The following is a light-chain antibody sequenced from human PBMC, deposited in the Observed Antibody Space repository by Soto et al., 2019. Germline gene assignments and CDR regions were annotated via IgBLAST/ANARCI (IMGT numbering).Light chain of an antibody. CDR1: SSDVGGYNC. CDR3: ISYAGSDNFV. V-gene: IGLV2-8*01. CDR2: EVS. Sequence: QSVLTQPPSASGSPGQSVAISCTGTSSDVGGYNCVSWYQQHPGKAPKLMIYEVSKRPSGVPDRFSGSKSGNTASLTVSGLQADDEADYYCISYAGSDNFVFGTGTKVTVL. J-gene: IGLJ1*01.